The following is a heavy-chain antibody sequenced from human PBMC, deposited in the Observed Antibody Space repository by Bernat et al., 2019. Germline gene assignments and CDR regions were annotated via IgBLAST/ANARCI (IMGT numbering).Heavy chain of an antibody. V-gene: IGHV3-23*01. CDR2: ITGSGGRT. D-gene: IGHD6-13*01. Sequence: ELQLLESGGGLVQPGGSLRFSCVASGFTFSSYAMSWVRQAPGKGLEWVSAITGSGGRTYYPDSVKGRFTISRDNSKNTLYLQMNSLRPEDTSVYYYAKPPRYYSSNWNKGFDPWGQGTLVTVSS. J-gene: IGHJ5*02. CDR3: AKPPRYYSSNWNKGFDP. CDR1: GFTFSSYA.